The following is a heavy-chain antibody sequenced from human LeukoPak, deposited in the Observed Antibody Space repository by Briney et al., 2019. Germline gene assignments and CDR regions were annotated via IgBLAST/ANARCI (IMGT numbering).Heavy chain of an antibody. CDR2: IYYSGST. J-gene: IGHJ4*02. CDR3: ARSGKVYSSSSARFDY. D-gene: IGHD6-6*01. Sequence: SETLSLTCTVSGASISRSDYYWGWIRQPPGKGLEWIGSIYYSGSTYYNPSLKSRVTISVDTSKNQFSLKLSSVTAADTAVYYCARSGKVYSSSSARFDYWGQGTLVTVSS. V-gene: IGHV4-39*07. CDR1: GASISRSDYY.